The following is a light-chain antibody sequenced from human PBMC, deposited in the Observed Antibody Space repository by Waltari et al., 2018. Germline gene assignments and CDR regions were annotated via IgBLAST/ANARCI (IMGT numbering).Light chain of an antibody. CDR3: QQRSHWRT. CDR1: QSVSSY. V-gene: IGKV3-11*01. Sequence: IMLTQSQATLSLSPGERATLPCRPSQSVSSYLAWFQQKPGQAPRLLIYDTSNRATGIPARFSGSGSGTDFTLTISSLEPEDSAVYYCQQRSHWRTFGQGTKVEIK. CDR2: DTS. J-gene: IGKJ1*01.